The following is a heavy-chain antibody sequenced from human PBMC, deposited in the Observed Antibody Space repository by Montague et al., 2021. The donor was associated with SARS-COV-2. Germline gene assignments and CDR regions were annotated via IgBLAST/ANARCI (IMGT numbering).Heavy chain of an antibody. V-gene: IGHV4-59*01. CDR3: ARAQNTCFIANCVNYFDF. CDR2: IYYTGST. CDR1: GGSISGYY. D-gene: IGHD1-1*01. Sequence: SETLSLTCTVSGGSISGYYWSWIRQPPGKGLEWTGYIYYTGSTKYNPSLKSRVTMSLDRPTNRFSLRLNSVTAADTAMYYCARAQNTCFIANCVNYFDFWGLGAQVTVSS. J-gene: IGHJ4*02.